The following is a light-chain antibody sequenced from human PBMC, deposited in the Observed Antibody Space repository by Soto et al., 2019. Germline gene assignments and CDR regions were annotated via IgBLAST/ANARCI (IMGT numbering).Light chain of an antibody. CDR2: GAS. J-gene: IGKJ3*01. CDR3: QQYGSRFT. CDR1: QSVSSSY. Sequence: EIVLTQSPGPLSLSPGERATLSCRASQSVSSSYLAWYQQKPGQAPRLLIYGASSRATGIPDRFSGSGSGTDFTLTISRLEPEDFAVYYCQQYGSRFTFGPGTKVDIK. V-gene: IGKV3-20*01.